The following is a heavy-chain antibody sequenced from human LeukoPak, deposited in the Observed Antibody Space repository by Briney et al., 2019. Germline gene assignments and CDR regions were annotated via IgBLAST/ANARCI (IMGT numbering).Heavy chain of an antibody. J-gene: IGHJ6*02. CDR2: INSDGTSS. Sequence: GGSLRLSSAASGFTFSSYWIHWVRQAPGQGLVWVSHINSDGTSSTYADSGRGRFTISRDNAKNTLYLQMDSLRAEDTAVYYCARDLPGVGIDVWGQGTTVTVSS. D-gene: IGHD1-14*01. CDR3: ARDLPGVGIDV. V-gene: IGHV3-74*01. CDR1: GFTFSSYW.